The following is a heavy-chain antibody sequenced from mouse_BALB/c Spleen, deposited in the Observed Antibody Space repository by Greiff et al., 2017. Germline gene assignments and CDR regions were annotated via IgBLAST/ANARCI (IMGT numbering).Heavy chain of an antibody. D-gene: IGHD1-1*01. J-gene: IGHJ3*01. CDR3: TREGYYYGSSYFFAY. Sequence: QVQLKQPGAELVRPGASVKLSCKASGYTFTSYWINWVKQRPGQGLEWIGNIYPSDSYTNYNQKFKDKATLTVDKSSSTAYMQLSSPTSEDSAVYYCTREGYYYGSSYFFAYWGQGTLVTVSA. CDR2: IYPSDSYT. V-gene: IGHV1-69*02. CDR1: GYTFTSYW.